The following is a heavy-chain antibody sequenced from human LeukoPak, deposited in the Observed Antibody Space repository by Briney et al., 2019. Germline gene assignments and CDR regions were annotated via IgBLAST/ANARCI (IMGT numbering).Heavy chain of an antibody. CDR1: GGSFSGYY. CDR3: ARGAPIVVVVAARDNWFDP. D-gene: IGHD2-15*01. CDR2: IIHSGGT. J-gene: IGHJ5*02. V-gene: IGHV4-34*01. Sequence: SETLSLTCAVYGGSFSGYYWSWIRQPPGKGLDWIGEIIHSGGTNYNPSLKSRVTISVDTSKNQFSLKLSSVTAADTAVYYCARGAPIVVVVAARDNWFDPWGQGTLVTVSS.